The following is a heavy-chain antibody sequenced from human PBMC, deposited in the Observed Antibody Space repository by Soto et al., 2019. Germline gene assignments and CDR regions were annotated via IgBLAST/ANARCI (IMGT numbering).Heavy chain of an antibody. CDR2: IYHSGST. J-gene: IGHJ4*02. CDR1: GVSISSGGYS. Sequence: SATLSRTCAVSGVSISSGGYSWIWIRQPPGKGLEWIGYIYHSGSTYYNPSLKSRVTISVDRSKNQFSLKLSSVTAADTAVYYCARGQSRGDSYGVDYFDHWGQATLVSVSS. CDR3: ARGQSRGDSYGVDYFDH. D-gene: IGHD5-18*01. V-gene: IGHV4-30-2*01.